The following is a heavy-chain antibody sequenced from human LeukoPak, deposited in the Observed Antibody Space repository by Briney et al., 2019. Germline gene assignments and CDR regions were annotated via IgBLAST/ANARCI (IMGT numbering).Heavy chain of an antibody. D-gene: IGHD3-22*01. J-gene: IGHJ4*02. Sequence: SETLSLTCTVSGGSVSSSTNYWGWIRQPPGNGLEWIGSIYYSGSTYYKSSLKSRVTIFIATSNNRLSLRLSSVTAADTAVYCCARLGSAYPSSRIDHWGQGTLVSVSS. V-gene: IGHV4-39*01. CDR1: GGSVSSSTNY. CDR3: ARLGSAYPSSRIDH. CDR2: IYYSGST.